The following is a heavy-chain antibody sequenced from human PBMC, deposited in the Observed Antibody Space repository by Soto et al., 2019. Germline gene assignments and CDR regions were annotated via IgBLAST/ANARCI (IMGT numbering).Heavy chain of an antibody. CDR1: GFTFSNYA. J-gene: IGHJ4*02. D-gene: IGHD5-18*01. CDR3: ATRRYSYGPPDY. Sequence: GGSLRLSCAASGFTFSNYAMSWVRQAPGKGLEWVSAIRGSGDGTYYAESVKGRFTISRDNSNNTLYLQLNSLRAEDTAVYYCATRRYSYGPPDYWGQGTLVTVSS. V-gene: IGHV3-23*01. CDR2: IRGSGDGT.